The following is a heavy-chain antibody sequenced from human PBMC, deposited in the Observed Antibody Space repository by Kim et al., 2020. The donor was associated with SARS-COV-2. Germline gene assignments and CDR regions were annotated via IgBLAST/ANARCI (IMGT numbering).Heavy chain of an antibody. CDR1: GFTFSNYR. V-gene: IGHV3-74*01. CDR3: GRGSDSTWFRHLDL. CDR2: INTGETGST. D-gene: IGHD3-10*01. J-gene: IGHJ2*01. Sequence: GGSLRLSCAASGFTFSNYRMHCVRQAPGKGLVWVSRINTGETGSTNYADSVKGRFTISRDNAKNILYLQMTGLTAEDTAVHYCGRGSDSTWFRHLDLCGR.